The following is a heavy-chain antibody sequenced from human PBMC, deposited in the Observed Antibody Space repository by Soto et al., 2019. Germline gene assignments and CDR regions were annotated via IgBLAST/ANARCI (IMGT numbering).Heavy chain of an antibody. V-gene: IGHV1-69*06. CDR2: IIPIFGTA. CDR3: AREGRASTYYYDSSGYYPFDY. J-gene: IGHJ4*02. D-gene: IGHD3-22*01. Sequence: KVSFKASVGTFSSYAISWVRQAPGQGLEWMGGIIPIFGTANYAQKFQGRVTITADKSTSTAYMELSSLRSEDTAVYYCAREGRASTYYYDSSGYYPFDYWGQGTLVTVS. CDR1: VGTFSSYA.